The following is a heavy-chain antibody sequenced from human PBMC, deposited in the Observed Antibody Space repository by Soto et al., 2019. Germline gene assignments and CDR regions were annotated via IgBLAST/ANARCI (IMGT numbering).Heavy chain of an antibody. CDR3: ARGGTIFPDV. V-gene: IGHV4-59*01. CDR2: IYYSGST. Sequence: QVQLQESGPGLVKPSETLSLTCTVSGGSTSSYYWSWIRQPPGKGLEWIGYIYYSGSTNYNPSLKSRVTISVDTSKNQFSLKLSSVTAADTAVYYCARGGTIFPDVWGQGTTVTVSS. D-gene: IGHD3-3*01. CDR1: GGSTSSYY. J-gene: IGHJ6*02.